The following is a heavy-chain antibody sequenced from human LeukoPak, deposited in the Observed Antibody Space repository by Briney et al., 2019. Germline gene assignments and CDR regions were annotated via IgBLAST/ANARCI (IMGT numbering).Heavy chain of an antibody. CDR3: ARGGRKSRGVDIVRKKEMDYYYMDV. Sequence: PGGSLRLCCAASGFTFSSYFMNWVRQAPGKGLEWVANIKQDGGEKYYVDSVKGRFTISRDNAKNSLYLQMNSLRAEDTAVYYCARGGRKSRGVDIVRKKEMDYYYMDVWGKGTTVTVSS. CDR1: GFTFSSYF. J-gene: IGHJ6*03. CDR2: IKQDGGEK. V-gene: IGHV3-7*01. D-gene: IGHD2-15*01.